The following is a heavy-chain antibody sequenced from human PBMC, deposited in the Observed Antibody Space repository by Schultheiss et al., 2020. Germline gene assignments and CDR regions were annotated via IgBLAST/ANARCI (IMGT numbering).Heavy chain of an antibody. CDR3: ARGLPYYDFWSGYYTREYFDY. V-gene: IGHV4-61*01. J-gene: IGHJ4*02. CDR1: GGSVSSGSYY. CDR2: IYYSGST. Sequence: SETLSLTCTVSGGSVSSGSYYWSWIRQPPGKGLEWIGYIYYSGSTNYNPSLKSRVTISVDTSKNQFSLKLSSVTAADTAVYYCARGLPYYDFWSGYYTREYFDYWGQGTLVTVYS. D-gene: IGHD3-3*01.